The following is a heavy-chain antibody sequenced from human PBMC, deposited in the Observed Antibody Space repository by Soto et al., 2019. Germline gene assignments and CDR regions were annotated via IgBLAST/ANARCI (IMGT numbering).Heavy chain of an antibody. CDR3: TRRIAVAGTYYFDY. J-gene: IGHJ4*02. CDR1: GFTFSHAW. Sequence: LLVESGGGIVQPGGSLRLSCVASGFTFSHAWMDWVRQAPGKGLEWVGRIKSISDGEPTNYAASVAGRFTISRDDSKNTLFLHVNSLKTEDTGVYYCTRRIAVAGTYYFDYWGQGTLVTVSA. CDR2: IKSISDGEPT. D-gene: IGHD6-19*01. V-gene: IGHV3-15*07.